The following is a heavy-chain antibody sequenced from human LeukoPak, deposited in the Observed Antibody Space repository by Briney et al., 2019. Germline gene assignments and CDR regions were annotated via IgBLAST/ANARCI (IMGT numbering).Heavy chain of an antibody. V-gene: IGHV1-18*01. Sequence: ASVTVSCKASGYTFTSYGISWVRQAPGQGLEWMGWISAYNGNTNYAQKLQGRVTMTTDTSTSTAYMELRSLRSDDTAVYYCLARVAATRPYFDYWGQGTLVTVSS. CDR3: LARVAATRPYFDY. CDR2: ISAYNGNT. J-gene: IGHJ4*02. D-gene: IGHD2-15*01. CDR1: GYTFTSYG.